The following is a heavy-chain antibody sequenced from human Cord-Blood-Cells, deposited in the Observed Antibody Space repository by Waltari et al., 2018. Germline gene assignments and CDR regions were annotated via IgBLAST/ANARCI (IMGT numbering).Heavy chain of an antibody. Sequence: QVQLQQWRAGLLKPSATLSLTCAVYVGSFSGSYWSWTRSPPGKGLEWIGEINHSGSTNYNPSLKSRVTISVDTSKNQFSLKLSSVTAADTAVYYCATTYYDILTGYYDYWGQGTLVTVSS. J-gene: IGHJ4*02. CDR2: INHSGST. D-gene: IGHD3-9*01. CDR3: ATTYYDILTGYYDY. CDR1: VGSFSGSY. V-gene: IGHV4-34*01.